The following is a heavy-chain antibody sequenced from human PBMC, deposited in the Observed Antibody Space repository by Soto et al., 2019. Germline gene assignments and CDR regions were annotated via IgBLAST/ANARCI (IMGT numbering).Heavy chain of an antibody. J-gene: IGHJ6*02. CDR1: GFTFSSYA. Sequence: GGSLRLSCAASGFTFSSYAMHWVRQAPGKGLEWVAVISYDGSNKYYADSVKGRFTISRDNSKNTLYLQMNSLRAEDTAVYYCASLFQDIVVVVAAYYYYGMDVWGQGTTVTVSS. D-gene: IGHD2-15*01. V-gene: IGHV3-30-3*02. CDR2: ISYDGSNK. CDR3: ASLFQDIVVVVAAYYYYGMDV.